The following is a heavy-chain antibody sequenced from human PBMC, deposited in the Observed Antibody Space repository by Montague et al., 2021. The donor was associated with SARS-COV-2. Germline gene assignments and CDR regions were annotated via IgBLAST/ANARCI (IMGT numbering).Heavy chain of an antibody. CDR3: VRYSGWFYFDF. D-gene: IGHD6-19*01. CDR2: TYYRSKWYS. V-gene: IGHV6-1*01. Sequence: CAISGDSVSSNSVAWSWLRQAPSTGLEWLGRTYYRSKWYSDYAPSVRGRLTVNPDASKNELSLELNYVTPEDTAVYYCVRYSGWFYFDFWGQGTLVTVSS. CDR1: GDSVSSNSVA. J-gene: IGHJ4*02.